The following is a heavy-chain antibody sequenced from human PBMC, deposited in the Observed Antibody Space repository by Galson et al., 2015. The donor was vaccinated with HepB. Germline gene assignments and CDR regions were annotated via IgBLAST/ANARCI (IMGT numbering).Heavy chain of an antibody. CDR2: TSGNGDAT. CDR3: AKDPYSNYFNWFDP. D-gene: IGHD4-11*01. CDR1: GFTFSNHA. Sequence: SLRLSCAASGFTFSNHAMSWVRQAPGKGLEWVSGTSGNGDATYYADSVKGRFTISRDNSKNTLYLQMNSLRAEDTAVYYCAKDPYSNYFNWFDPWGQGTLVTVSS. V-gene: IGHV3-23*01. J-gene: IGHJ5*02.